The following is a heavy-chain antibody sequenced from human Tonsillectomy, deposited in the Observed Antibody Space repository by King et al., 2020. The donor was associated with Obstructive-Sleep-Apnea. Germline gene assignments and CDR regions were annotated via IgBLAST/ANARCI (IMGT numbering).Heavy chain of an antibody. CDR3: SVASAHALDY. V-gene: IGHV3-15*01. D-gene: IGHD2-15*01. J-gene: IGHJ4*02. CDR1: GFTFSNAW. Sequence: VQLVESGGGLVKPGGSLRLSCVVSGFTFSNAWMSWVRQAPGKGLEWVGRIKSKTDGGTTDYAAPIKGRFTISRDDSKDTLYLQMNSLKTEDTAVYYCSVASAHALDYWGQGTLVTVSS. CDR2: IKSKTDGGTT.